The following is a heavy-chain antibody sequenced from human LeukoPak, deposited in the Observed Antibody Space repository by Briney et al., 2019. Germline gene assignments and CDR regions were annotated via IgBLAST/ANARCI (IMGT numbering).Heavy chain of an antibody. CDR1: GGSISSYY. V-gene: IGHV4-59*01. D-gene: IGHD3-10*01. CDR2: IYYSGST. J-gene: IGHJ4*02. Sequence: SSETLSLTCTVSGGSISSYYWSWIRQPPGKGLEWIGYIYYSGSTNYNPSLKSRVTISVDTSKSQFSLKLSSVTAADTAVYYCARYDYYGSGSYGHGGQGTLVTVSS. CDR3: ARYDYYGSGSYGH.